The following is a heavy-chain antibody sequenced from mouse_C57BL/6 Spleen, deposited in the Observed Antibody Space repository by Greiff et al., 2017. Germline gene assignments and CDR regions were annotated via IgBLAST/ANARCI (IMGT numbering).Heavy chain of an antibody. CDR3: ARSHYYGSSLWYFDV. CDR1: GYTFTSYD. V-gene: IGHV1-85*01. Sequence: QVQLKESGPELVKPGASVKLSCKASGYTFTSYDINWVKQRPGQGLEWIGWIYPRDGSTKYNEKFKGKATLTVDTSSSTAYMELHSLTSEDSAVYFCARSHYYGSSLWYFDVWGTGTTVTVSS. CDR2: IYPRDGST. D-gene: IGHD1-1*01. J-gene: IGHJ1*03.